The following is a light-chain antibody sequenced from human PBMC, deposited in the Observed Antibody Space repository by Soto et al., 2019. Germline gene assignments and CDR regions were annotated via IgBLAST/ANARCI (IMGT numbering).Light chain of an antibody. V-gene: IGKV1-33*01. CDR3: QQYDNIILS. Sequence: IRLSQSPTSLIASVGDRVTITCQASQYVGNYLNWYQQKPGEPPRLLISGASNLEPGVPARFSASGSGADFTFIISDLQPEDVATYFCQQYDNIILSFGGGTKVEI. CDR2: GAS. J-gene: IGKJ4*01. CDR1: QYVGNY.